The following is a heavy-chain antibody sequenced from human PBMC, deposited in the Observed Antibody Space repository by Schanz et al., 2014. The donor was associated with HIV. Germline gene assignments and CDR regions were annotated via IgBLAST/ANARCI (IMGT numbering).Heavy chain of an antibody. J-gene: IGHJ6*02. V-gene: IGHV1-2*02. D-gene: IGHD1-26*01. Sequence: HVQLVQSGAEMKKPGASVKVSCKSSGYTFSGYYFHWVRQAPGQGLQWMGRVSFNSGGTDYAQRFQGRVTVTRDTSLNTAYMEMNSLTSDDTAVYYCARGPSGGLTPSRGMDVWGQGTTVTVSS. CDR1: GYTFSGYY. CDR3: ARGPSGGLTPSRGMDV. CDR2: VSFNSGGT.